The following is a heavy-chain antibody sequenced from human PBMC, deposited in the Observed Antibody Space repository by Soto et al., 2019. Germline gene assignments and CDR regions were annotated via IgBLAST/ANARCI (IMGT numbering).Heavy chain of an antibody. CDR2: IYPGDSDT. J-gene: IGHJ2*01. Sequence: EVQLVQSGTDLKKPGESLTISCKGSGYSFSTHWVAWVRQMPGKGLEWMGIIYPGDSDTRYSPSFEGQVTISADKSISTAYLQWSSLKASDSAIYYCARRDGTAEFFDLWGRGTLVTVSS. V-gene: IGHV5-51*03. CDR3: ARRDGTAEFFDL. D-gene: IGHD3-10*01. CDR1: GYSFSTHW.